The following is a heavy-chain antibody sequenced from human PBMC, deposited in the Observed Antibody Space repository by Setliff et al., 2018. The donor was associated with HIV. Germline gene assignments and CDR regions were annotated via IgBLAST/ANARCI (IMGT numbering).Heavy chain of an antibody. J-gene: IGHJ5*02. D-gene: IGHD6-13*01. V-gene: IGHV5-10-1*01. CDR3: ARHSSSSNNWFDP. Sequence: GESLKISCKGSGYSFTSYWISWVRQMPGKGLEWMGRIDPSYSYTNYSPSFQGHVTISADKSISTAYLQWSSLKASDTAMYYCARHSSSSNNWFDPWGQGTLVTVSS. CDR2: IDPSYSYT. CDR1: GYSFTSYW.